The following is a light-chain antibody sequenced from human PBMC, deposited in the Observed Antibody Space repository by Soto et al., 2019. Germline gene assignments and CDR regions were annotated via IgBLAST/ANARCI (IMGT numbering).Light chain of an antibody. CDR1: SSDVGRYNY. V-gene: IGLV2-14*03. Sequence: QSALAQPASVSGSRGQSITISCTGTSSDVGRYNYVSWFQQHPGKVPKLIIYDVSNWPSGVSDRFSGSKSGNTASLTISGLQPEDEADYYCSSFTSSSTFVFGTGTRSPS. J-gene: IGLJ1*01. CDR2: DVS. CDR3: SSFTSSSTFV.